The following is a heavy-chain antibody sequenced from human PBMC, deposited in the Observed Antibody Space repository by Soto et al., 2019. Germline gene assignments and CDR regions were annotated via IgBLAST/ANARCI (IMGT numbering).Heavy chain of an antibody. J-gene: IGHJ4*02. V-gene: IGHV3-7*01. D-gene: IGHD3-10*01. CDR3: ARGRPVPH. CDR1: GFTFSSYW. CDR2: VNQDGGEK. Sequence: EVQLVESGGGLVQPGGSLRLSCAASGFTFSSYWMSWVRQAPGKGLEWVANVNQDGGEKFYVGSVKGRFTITRDNAMNSLYLQMDSLRAEDRAVYYCARGRPVPHWGQGTLVTVSS.